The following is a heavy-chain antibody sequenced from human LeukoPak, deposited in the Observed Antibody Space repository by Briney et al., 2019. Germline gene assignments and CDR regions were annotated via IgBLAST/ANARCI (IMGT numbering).Heavy chain of an antibody. V-gene: IGHV5-51*01. D-gene: IGHD5-12*01. CDR3: ARHNHLRSGCDY. CDR2: IYPGDSDT. Sequence: NPGESLRISCAGSGYSFTTYWIGWVRQMPGKGLEWMGIIYPGDSDTKYSPSLQGQVTFSADKSISTAYLQLSSLKASDTAMYYCARHNHLRSGCDYWGQGTLVTVSS. J-gene: IGHJ4*02. CDR1: GYSFTTYW.